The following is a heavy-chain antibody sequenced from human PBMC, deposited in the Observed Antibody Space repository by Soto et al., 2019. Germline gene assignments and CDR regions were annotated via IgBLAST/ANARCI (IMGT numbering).Heavy chain of an antibody. D-gene: IGHD2-21*02. J-gene: IGHJ5*02. V-gene: IGHV4-59*01. CDR3: ASGGDWSKWFDP. CDR1: GGSISSYY. Sequence: SETLSLTCTVSGGSISSYYWSWIRQPPGKGLEWIGYIYYSGSTNYNPSLKSRVTISVDTSKNQFSLKLSSVTAADTAVYYCASGGDWSKWFDPWGQGTLVTVSS. CDR2: IYYSGST.